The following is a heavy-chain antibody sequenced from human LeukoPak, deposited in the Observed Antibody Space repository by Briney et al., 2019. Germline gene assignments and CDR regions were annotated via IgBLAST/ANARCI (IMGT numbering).Heavy chain of an antibody. D-gene: IGHD5-12*01. Sequence: PSETLSLTCTVSGGSISSSSYYWGWIRQPPGKGLEWIGSIYYSGSTYYNPSLKSRVTISVDTSKNQFSLKLSSVTAADTAVYYCARDGDSGYDWAVWFDPWGQGTLVTVSS. V-gene: IGHV4-39*07. CDR1: GGSISSSSYY. CDR2: IYYSGST. CDR3: ARDGDSGYDWAVWFDP. J-gene: IGHJ5*02.